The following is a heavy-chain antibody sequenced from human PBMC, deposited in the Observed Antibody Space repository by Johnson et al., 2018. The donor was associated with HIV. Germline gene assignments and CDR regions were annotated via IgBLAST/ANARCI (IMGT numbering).Heavy chain of an antibody. CDR2: ISYDGSNK. D-gene: IGHD1-1*01. J-gene: IGHJ3*02. CDR3: AREGTRCAVDI. CDR1: GFTFSSYA. Sequence: QMLLVESGGGLVQPGGSLRLSCAASGFTFSSYAMHWVRQAPGKGLEWVAVISYDGSNKYYADSVKGRFTISRDNSKNTLYLQMNSLRAEDTAVYYCAREGTRCAVDIWGQGTMVTVSS. V-gene: IGHV3-30-3*01.